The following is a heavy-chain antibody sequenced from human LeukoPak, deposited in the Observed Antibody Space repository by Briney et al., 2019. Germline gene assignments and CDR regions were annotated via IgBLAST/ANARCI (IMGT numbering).Heavy chain of an antibody. J-gene: IGHJ6*02. CDR1: GYTFTSYD. CDR3: ARPPSSGGYYYFYGMDV. Sequence: ASVTVSFTASGYTFTSYDINWVRQASGQGLEWMGWMNPNSGSTGYAQKFQGRVTMTRNTSISTAYMELSSLRSEDTAVYYCARPPSSGGYYYFYGMDVWGQGTTVSVSS. V-gene: IGHV1-8*01. D-gene: IGHD6-25*01. CDR2: MNPNSGST.